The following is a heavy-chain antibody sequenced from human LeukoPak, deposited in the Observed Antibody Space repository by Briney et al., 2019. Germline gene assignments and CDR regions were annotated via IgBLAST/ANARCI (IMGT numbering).Heavy chain of an antibody. Sequence: PSETLSLTCAVYGGSFSGYYWSWIRQPPGKGLEWIGEINHSGSTNYNPPLKSRVTISVDTSKNQFSLKLSSVTAADTAVYYCARSTGTNWGQGTLVTVSS. CDR2: INHSGST. V-gene: IGHV4-34*01. J-gene: IGHJ4*02. CDR3: ARSTGTN. D-gene: IGHD1-1*01. CDR1: GGSFSGYY.